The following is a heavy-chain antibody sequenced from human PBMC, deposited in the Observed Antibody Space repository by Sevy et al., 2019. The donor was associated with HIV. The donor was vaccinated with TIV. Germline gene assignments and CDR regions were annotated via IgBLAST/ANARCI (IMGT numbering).Heavy chain of an antibody. CDR2: IYYNGHI. V-gene: IGHV4-59*08. CDR1: GGSITSLY. Sequence: SETLSLTCTVSGGSITSLYWYWIRQPPGTGLEWIANIYYNGHINYNPSLKSRVTLSLDTSKNQFSLRPSSVTAADTAMYYCAGENAWGRGYSWGQGTLVTVSS. CDR3: AGENAWGRGYS. J-gene: IGHJ4*02. D-gene: IGHD1-26*01.